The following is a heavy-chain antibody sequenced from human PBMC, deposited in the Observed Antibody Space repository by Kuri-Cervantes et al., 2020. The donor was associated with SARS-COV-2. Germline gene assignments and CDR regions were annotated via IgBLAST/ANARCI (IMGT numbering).Heavy chain of an antibody. Sequence: LSLTCAASGFTFSSYGMHWVRQAPGKGLEWVAVISYDGSNKYYADSVKGRFTISRDNSKNTLYLQMNSLRAEDTAVYYCAKGPGSGWYYFDYWGQGTLVTVSS. J-gene: IGHJ4*02. CDR3: AKGPGSGWYYFDY. D-gene: IGHD6-19*01. V-gene: IGHV3-30*18. CDR1: GFTFSSYG. CDR2: ISYDGSNK.